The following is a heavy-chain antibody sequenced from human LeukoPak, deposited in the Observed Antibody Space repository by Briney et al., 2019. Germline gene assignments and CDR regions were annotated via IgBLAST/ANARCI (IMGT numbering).Heavy chain of an antibody. CDR1: GFALGTYS. V-gene: IGHV3-48*02. CDR3: ARGCWGSTTCHNWFDP. Sequence: GGSLRLSCAASGFALGTYSMNWVRQAPGKGLQWVSYISSSGYITYYADSVRGRFTTSRDNANNSLYLQMNSLRDEDTAVYYCARGCWGSTTCHNWFDPWGQGTLVTVSS. J-gene: IGHJ5*02. CDR2: ISSSGYIT. D-gene: IGHD2-2*01.